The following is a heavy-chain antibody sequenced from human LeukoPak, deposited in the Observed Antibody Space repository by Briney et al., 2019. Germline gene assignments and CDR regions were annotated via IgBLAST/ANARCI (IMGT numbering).Heavy chain of an antibody. V-gene: IGHV3-74*01. Sequence: GGSLRLSCAASGFTFSSYAMSWVRQAPGKGLVWVSRINSDGSSTSYADSVKGRFTISRDNAKNTLYLQMNSLRAEDTAVYYCARRQSNPGMDVWGQGTTVTVSS. J-gene: IGHJ6*02. CDR3: ARRQSNPGMDV. CDR1: GFTFSSYA. CDR2: INSDGSST. D-gene: IGHD4-11*01.